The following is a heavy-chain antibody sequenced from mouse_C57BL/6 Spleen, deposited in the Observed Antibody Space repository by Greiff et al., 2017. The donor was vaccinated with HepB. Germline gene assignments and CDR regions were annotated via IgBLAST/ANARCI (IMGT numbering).Heavy chain of an antibody. CDR1: GYTFTSYW. J-gene: IGHJ3*01. Sequence: VQLQQPGAELVKPGASVKVSCKASGYTFTSYWMHWVKQRPGQGLEWIGRIHPSDSDTNYNQKFKGKATLTVDKSSSTAYMQLSSLTSEDSAVYYCAMGKGTVVDAYWGQGTLVTVSA. CDR3: AMGKGTVVDAY. D-gene: IGHD1-1*01. V-gene: IGHV1-74*01. CDR2: IHPSDSDT.